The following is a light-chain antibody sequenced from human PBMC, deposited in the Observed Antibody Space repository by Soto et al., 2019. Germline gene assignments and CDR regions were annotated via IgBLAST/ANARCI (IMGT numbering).Light chain of an antibody. V-gene: IGKV1-8*01. CDR1: QGISSY. J-gene: IGKJ4*01. CDR3: QQYYDYPLT. Sequence: AIRMTQSPSSFSASTGDRVTITCRASQGISSYLAWYQQKPGKAPKLLIQAASTLQSGVPSRFSGSGSGTDFTLTISRLQSEDFAIYYCQQYYDYPLTFGGGTKVEIK. CDR2: AAS.